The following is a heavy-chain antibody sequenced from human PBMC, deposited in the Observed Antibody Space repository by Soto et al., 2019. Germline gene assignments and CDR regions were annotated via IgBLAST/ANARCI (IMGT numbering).Heavy chain of an antibody. CDR3: ARADLGGSLLHSAEDAFDI. Sequence: ASVKVSCKASGYTFTGYYMHWVRQAPGQGLEWMGWINPNSGGTNYAQKFQGWVTMTRDTSISTAYMELSRLRSDDTAVYYCARADLGGSLLHSAEDAFDIWGQGTMVTVSS. D-gene: IGHD1-26*01. J-gene: IGHJ3*02. CDR1: GYTFTGYY. V-gene: IGHV1-2*04. CDR2: INPNSGGT.